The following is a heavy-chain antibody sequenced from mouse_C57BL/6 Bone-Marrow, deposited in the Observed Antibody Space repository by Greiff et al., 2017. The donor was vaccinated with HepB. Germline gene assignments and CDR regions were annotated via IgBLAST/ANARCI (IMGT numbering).Heavy chain of an antibody. Sequence: QVQLKQSGAELVRPGASVKLSCKASGYTFTDYYINWVKPRPGQGLEWIARIYPGSGSTYYNEKFKGKATLTAENSSSTAYMQLSSLTSEDSAVYFCAGDYGSGCHYAMDYWGQGTSVTVSS. D-gene: IGHD1-1*01. CDR3: AGDYGSGCHYAMDY. V-gene: IGHV1-76*01. CDR2: IYPGSGST. CDR1: GYTFTDYY. J-gene: IGHJ4*01.